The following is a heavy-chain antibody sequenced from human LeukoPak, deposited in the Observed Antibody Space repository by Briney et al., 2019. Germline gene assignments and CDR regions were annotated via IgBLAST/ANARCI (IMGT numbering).Heavy chain of an antibody. J-gene: IGHJ4*02. V-gene: IGHV3-21*01. CDR3: ARDYGWDLAMVYFDS. Sequence: GGSLRLSCAASGFTFSSYSMNWVRQAPGKGLEWVSSISSSSYIYYADSMKGRFTISRDNAKNSLYLQMNSLRAEDTAVYYCARDYGWDLAMVYFDSWGQGTLVTVSS. CDR2: ISSSSYI. D-gene: IGHD5-18*01. CDR1: GFTFSSYS.